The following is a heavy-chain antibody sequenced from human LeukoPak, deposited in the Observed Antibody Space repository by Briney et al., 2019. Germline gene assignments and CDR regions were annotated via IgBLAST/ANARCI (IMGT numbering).Heavy chain of an antibody. CDR3: ARALPYYYDSSGYTFDY. V-gene: IGHV4-4*07. D-gene: IGHD3-22*01. Sequence: SETLSLTCTVSGGPISNSYWSWIRQPAGKGLEWIGRIYPTDITTYNPSLKSRVTLSVDTSKNQFSLKVNSVAAADTAVYYCARALPYYYDSSGYTFDYWGQGTLVTVSS. CDR1: GGPISNSY. CDR2: IYPTDIT. J-gene: IGHJ4*02.